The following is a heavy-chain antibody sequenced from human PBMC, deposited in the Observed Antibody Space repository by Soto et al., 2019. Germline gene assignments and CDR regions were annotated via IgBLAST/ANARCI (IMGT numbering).Heavy chain of an antibody. Sequence: PSQTLSLTCAISGDSVTSNGVAWNWIRQSPSRGLEWLGRTDYRSYWYTDYEVPVKSRISINPDTSKNQLSLQLNSLTPEDTAMYYCARGRNSAFDIWGQGTMVTVSS. D-gene: IGHD2-21*01. J-gene: IGHJ3*02. CDR2: TDYRSYWYT. CDR1: GDSVTSNGVA. CDR3: ARGRNSAFDI. V-gene: IGHV6-1*01.